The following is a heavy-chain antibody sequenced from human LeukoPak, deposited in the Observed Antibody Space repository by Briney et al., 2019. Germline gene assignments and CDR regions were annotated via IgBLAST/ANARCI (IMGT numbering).Heavy chain of an antibody. CDR2: IYSAGST. CDR3: TLPLRDVFDI. J-gene: IGHJ3*02. Sequence: GRSLRLSCAASGFTFSSYGMHWVRQAPGKGLEWVSIIYSAGSTNYADSVKGRFTISRDNSKNTLYLQMSSLRAEDTAVYYCTLPLRDVFDIWGQGTMVTVSS. CDR1: GFTFSSYG. V-gene: IGHV3-53*01.